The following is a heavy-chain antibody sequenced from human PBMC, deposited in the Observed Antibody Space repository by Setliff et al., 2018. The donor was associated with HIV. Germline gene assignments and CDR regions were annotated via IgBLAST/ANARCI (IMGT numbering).Heavy chain of an antibody. CDR2: IYTNGNT. D-gene: IGHD1-26*01. V-gene: IGHV4-61*02. Sequence: SETLSLTCPVSGGSISRGSYYWSWIRQPAGKGLEWIGRIYTNGNTNYNPSLKSRVTVSADTSKNQFSLKLSSVTAADTAVYYCARDGELTDAFDIWGQGTMVTVSS. CDR1: GGSISRGSYY. CDR3: ARDGELTDAFDI. J-gene: IGHJ3*02.